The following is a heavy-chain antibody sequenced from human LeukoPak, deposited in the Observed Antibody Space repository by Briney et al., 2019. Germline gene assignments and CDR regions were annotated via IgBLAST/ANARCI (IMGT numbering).Heavy chain of an antibody. Sequence: MXXMNPNSGNTGYAQKFQGRVTMTRNTSISTAYMELSSLRSEDTAVYYCARVAGNCGGDCYRLVYWGQGTLVTVAS. D-gene: IGHD2-21*01. CDR3: ARVAGNCGGDCYRLVY. J-gene: IGHJ4*02. V-gene: IGHV1-8*01. CDR2: MNPNSGNT.